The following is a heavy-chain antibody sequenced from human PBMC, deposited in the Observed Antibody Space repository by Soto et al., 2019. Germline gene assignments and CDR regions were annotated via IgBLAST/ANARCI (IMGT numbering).Heavy chain of an antibody. Sequence: ASVKVSCKASGYNFTSYGVSWVRQAPGQGLEWMGWVSAYSGNTKYVPKLQGRVTMSTDTSTTTAYMELRSLRSDDTAVYYCARGPTVATPFRCDAFDIWGQGTMVTVSS. J-gene: IGHJ3*02. CDR2: VSAYSGNT. CDR1: GYNFTSYG. D-gene: IGHD5-12*01. V-gene: IGHV1-18*01. CDR3: ARGPTVATPFRCDAFDI.